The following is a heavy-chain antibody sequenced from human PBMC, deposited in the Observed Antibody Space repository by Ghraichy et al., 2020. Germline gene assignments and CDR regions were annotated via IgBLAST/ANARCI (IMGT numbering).Heavy chain of an antibody. D-gene: IGHD3-10*01. V-gene: IGHV4-59*01. CDR1: GGSISSYY. Sequence: SETLSLTCTVSGGSISSYYWSWIRQPPGKGLEWIGYIYYSGSTNYNPSLKSRVTISVDTSKNQFSLKLSSVTAADTAVYYCAPRGGVVRGVIGYYYGMDVWGQGTTVTVSS. J-gene: IGHJ6*02. CDR2: IYYSGST. CDR3: APRGGVVRGVIGYYYGMDV.